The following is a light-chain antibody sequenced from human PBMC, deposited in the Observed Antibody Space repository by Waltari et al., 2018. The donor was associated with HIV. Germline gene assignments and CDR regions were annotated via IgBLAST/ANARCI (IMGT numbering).Light chain of an antibody. CDR1: SADVGAYNY. J-gene: IGLJ2*01. CDR2: EVT. CDR3: SSYTTSSTVV. Sequence: QSALTPPASVSGSPGQSITISCAGTSADVGAYNYVSWYQQHTGKAPKIMIYEVTDRPSGVSNRFSGSKSGNTASLTISGLQAEDEADYYCSSYTTSSTVVFGGGTKLTVL. V-gene: IGLV2-14*01.